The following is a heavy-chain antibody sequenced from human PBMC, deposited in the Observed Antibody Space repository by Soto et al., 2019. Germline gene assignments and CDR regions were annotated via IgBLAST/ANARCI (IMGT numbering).Heavy chain of an antibody. D-gene: IGHD3-22*01. CDR3: TRGDSSGSYCLDY. Sequence: ASVKGSCKASGYSFSSYYIHWVRQAPGQGLERMGIIKPSGGFTTYAQKFRGRVTMTRDTPTSTVYMELSSLRSEDTAVYSCTRGDSSGSYCLDYWAQAPLVTVSS. V-gene: IGHV1-46*01. CDR1: GYSFSSYY. J-gene: IGHJ4*02. CDR2: IKPSGGFT.